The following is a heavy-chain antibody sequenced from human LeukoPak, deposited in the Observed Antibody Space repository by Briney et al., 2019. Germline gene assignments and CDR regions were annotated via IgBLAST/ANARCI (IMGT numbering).Heavy chain of an antibody. CDR3: ATDYPVDAFDI. CDR1: GGSISSSSYY. J-gene: IGHJ3*02. D-gene: IGHD4-11*01. CDR2: MHHSGNT. V-gene: IGHV4-61*05. Sequence: PSETLSLTCTVSGGSISSSSYYWGWIRQPPGKGLELIAYMHHSGNTYSNPSLTSRVTIPVDMSKSEFSLELTSVTAADTAVYYCATDYPVDAFDIWGQGTMITVSS.